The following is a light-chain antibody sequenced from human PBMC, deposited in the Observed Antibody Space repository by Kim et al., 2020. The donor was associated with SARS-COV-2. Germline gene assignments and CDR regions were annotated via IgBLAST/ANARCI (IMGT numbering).Light chain of an antibody. V-gene: IGLV3-1*01. CDR1: KLGDKY. J-gene: IGLJ2*01. CDR2: QDS. CDR3: QAWDSGTAVV. Sequence: SYELTQPPSVSVSPGQTASITCSGDKLGDKYAFWYQQRPGQSPVLVIYQDSKRPSGIPERFSGSNSGNTATLTISGTQAMDEADYYCQAWDSGTAVVFGGGTQLTVL.